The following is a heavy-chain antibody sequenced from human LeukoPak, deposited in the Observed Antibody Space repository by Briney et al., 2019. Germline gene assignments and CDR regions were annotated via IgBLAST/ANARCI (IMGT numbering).Heavy chain of an antibody. CDR1: GVSISGNY. V-gene: IGHV4-4*07. J-gene: IGHJ4*02. D-gene: IGHD3-9*01. CDR3: ARGDLRYFDWSGVYFDY. Sequence: SETLSLTCTVSGVSISGNYWSWIRQPAGKGLEWIGRIYNSGSTTYNPSLKSRVTMSVDTSKNQFSLKLSSVTAADTAVYYCARGDLRYFDWSGVYFDYWGQGTLVTVSS. CDR2: IYNSGST.